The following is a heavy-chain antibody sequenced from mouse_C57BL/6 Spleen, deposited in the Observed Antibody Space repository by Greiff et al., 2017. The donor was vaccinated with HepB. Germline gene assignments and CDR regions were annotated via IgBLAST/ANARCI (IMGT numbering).Heavy chain of an antibody. D-gene: IGHD2-1*01. V-gene: IGHV3-6*01. CDR2: ISYDGSN. CDR1: GYSITSGYY. Sequence: EVQLQQSGPGLVKPSQSLSLTCSVTGYSITSGYYWNWIRQFPGNKLEWMGYISYDGSNNYNPSLKNRISITRDTSKNQFFLKLNSVTTEDTATYYCASLYYGNYNYAMDYWGQGTSVTVSS. J-gene: IGHJ4*01. CDR3: ASLYYGNYNYAMDY.